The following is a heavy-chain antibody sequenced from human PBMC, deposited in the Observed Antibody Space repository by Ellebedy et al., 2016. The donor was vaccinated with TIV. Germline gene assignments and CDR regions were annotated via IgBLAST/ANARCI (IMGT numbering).Heavy chain of an antibody. D-gene: IGHD2-15*01. J-gene: IGHJ4*02. V-gene: IGHV4-34*01. CDR1: GGSFSGYY. CDR2: INHSGST. Sequence: MPSETLSLTCAVYGGSFSGYYWSWIRQPPGKGLEWIGEINHSGSTNYNPSLKSRVTISVDTSKNQFSLKLSSVTAADTAVYYCARNSGGSYDKNPLDYWGQGTLVTVSS. CDR3: ARNSGGSYDKNPLDY.